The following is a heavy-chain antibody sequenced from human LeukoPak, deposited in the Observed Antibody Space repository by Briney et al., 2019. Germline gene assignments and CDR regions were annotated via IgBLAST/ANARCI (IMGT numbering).Heavy chain of an antibody. CDR2: IIPIFGTA. J-gene: IGHJ3*02. V-gene: IGHV1-69*15. CDR3: ARDPYYYDSSGYYYDDAFDI. Sequence: GSSVKVSCKASGGTFSSYAISWVRQAPGQGLEWMGRIIPIFGTANYAQKFQGRVTITADESTSTAYMELSSLRSEDTAVYYCARDPYYYDSSGYYYDDAFDIWGQGTMVTVSS. CDR1: GGTFSSYA. D-gene: IGHD3-22*01.